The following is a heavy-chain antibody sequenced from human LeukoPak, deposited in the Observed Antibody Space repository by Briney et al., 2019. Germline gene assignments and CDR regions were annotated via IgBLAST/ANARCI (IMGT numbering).Heavy chain of an antibody. CDR2: IYYSGST. CDR1: GGSISSHY. CDR3: ARDPFDWQWRDSNWFDP. J-gene: IGHJ5*02. D-gene: IGHD6-19*01. Sequence: SETLSLTCTVSGGSISSHYWSWIRQPPGKGLEWIGYIYYSGSTNYNPSLKSRVTISVDTSKNQFSLKLSSVTAADTAVYYCARDPFDWQWRDSNWFDPWGQGTLVTVSS. V-gene: IGHV4-59*11.